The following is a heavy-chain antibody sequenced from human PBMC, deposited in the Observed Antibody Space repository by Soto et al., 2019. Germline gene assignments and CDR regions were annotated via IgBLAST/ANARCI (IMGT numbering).Heavy chain of an antibody. D-gene: IGHD3-16*01. CDR3: ARRYGGNFDY. J-gene: IGHJ4*02. V-gene: IGHV4-59*01. CDR2: IYYSGST. Sequence: PSETLSLTCTVSGGSISSYYWSWIRQPPGKGLEWIGYIYYSGSTNYNPSHKSRVTISVDTSKNQYSLKLSSVNAADMAVYYCARRYGGNFDYWGQGTLVTVS. CDR1: GGSISSYY.